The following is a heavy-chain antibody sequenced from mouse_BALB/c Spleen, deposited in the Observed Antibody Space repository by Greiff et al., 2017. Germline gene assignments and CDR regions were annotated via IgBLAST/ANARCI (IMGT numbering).Heavy chain of an antibody. D-gene: IGHD4-1*01. CDR3: ARLVNWDRDCFDY. J-gene: IGHJ2*01. V-gene: IGHV5-6*01. Sequence: EVKLVESGGDLVKPGGSLKLSCAASGFTFSSYCMSWVRQTPDKRLEWVATISSGGSYTYYPDSVKGRFTISRDNAKNTLYLQMSSLKSEDTAMYYCARLVNWDRDCFDYWGQGTTLTVSS. CDR1: GFTFSSYC. CDR2: ISSGGSYT.